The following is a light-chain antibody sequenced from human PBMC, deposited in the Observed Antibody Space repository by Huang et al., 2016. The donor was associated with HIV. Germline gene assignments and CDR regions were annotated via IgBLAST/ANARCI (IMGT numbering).Light chain of an antibody. CDR3: QQAKSFPLT. CDR1: QGIRSW. J-gene: IGKJ4*01. CDR2: TAS. V-gene: IGKV1-12*01. Sequence: IQMTQSPSSVSASGGDRVTIPCRASQGIRSWLAWYQQKPGKPPKLLIYTASTLQRGGPSRCSGSGSGTDFTLTINTLQPEDVATYYCQQAKSFPLTFGGGTKVEIK.